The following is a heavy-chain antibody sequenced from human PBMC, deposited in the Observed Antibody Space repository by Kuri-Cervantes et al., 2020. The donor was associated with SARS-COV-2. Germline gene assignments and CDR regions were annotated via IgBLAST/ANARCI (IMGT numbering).Heavy chain of an antibody. CDR3: AREWTDPIEMTTPTHFDY. CDR1: GYTFTSYD. V-gene: IGHV1-8*02. CDR2: MNPNSGNT. D-gene: IGHD5-24*01. J-gene: IGHJ4*02. Sequence: ASVKVSCKASGYTFTSYDINWVRQATGQGLEWMGWMNPNSGNTGYAQKFQGRVTMTRNTSVSTAYMELSSLRSEDTAVYYCAREWTDPIEMTTPTHFDYWGQGTLVTVSS.